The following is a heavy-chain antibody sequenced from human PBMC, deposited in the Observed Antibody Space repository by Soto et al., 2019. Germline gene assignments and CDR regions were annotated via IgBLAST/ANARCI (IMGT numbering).Heavy chain of an antibody. CDR2: ISSIGVAT. Sequence: EVQLVESGGGLVQPGGSLRLSCAASGFTFSIHEMNWVRQAPGKGLEWVSYISSIGVATYYADSVKGRFTISRDNAKNSLYLQMNSLRAEDTAVYYCAXEGRVGGIDYWGQGTPVTVSS. J-gene: IGHJ4*02. D-gene: IGHD6-19*01. CDR1: GFTFSIHE. V-gene: IGHV3-48*03. CDR3: AXEGRVGGIDY.